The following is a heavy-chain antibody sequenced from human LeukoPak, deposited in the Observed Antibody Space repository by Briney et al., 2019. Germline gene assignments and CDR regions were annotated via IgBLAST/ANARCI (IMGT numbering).Heavy chain of an antibody. J-gene: IGHJ3*02. CDR1: GGSISSYY. CDR3: ARDYCSSTSCYAGDAFDI. D-gene: IGHD2-2*01. V-gene: IGHV4-59*12. CDR2: IYYSGST. Sequence: PSETLSLTCTVSGGSISSYYWSWIRQPPGKGLEWIGYIYYSGSTNYNPSLKSRVTISVDTSKNQFSLKLGSVTAADTAVYYCARDYCSSTSCYAGDAFDIWGQGTMVTVSS.